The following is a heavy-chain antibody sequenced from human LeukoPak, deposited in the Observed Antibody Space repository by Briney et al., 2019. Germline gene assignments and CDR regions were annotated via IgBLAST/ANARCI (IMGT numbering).Heavy chain of an antibody. V-gene: IGHV3-30*03. J-gene: IGHJ6*02. CDR3: ARDYCSGGSCYLWYYYGMDV. Sequence: GGSLRLSCAASGFTFSSYGMHWVRQAPGKGLEWVAVISYDGSNKYYADSVKGRFTISRDNSKNTLYLQMNSLRAEDTAVYYCARDYCSGGSCYLWYYYGMDVWGQGTTVTVSS. CDR1: GFTFSSYG. CDR2: ISYDGSNK. D-gene: IGHD2-15*01.